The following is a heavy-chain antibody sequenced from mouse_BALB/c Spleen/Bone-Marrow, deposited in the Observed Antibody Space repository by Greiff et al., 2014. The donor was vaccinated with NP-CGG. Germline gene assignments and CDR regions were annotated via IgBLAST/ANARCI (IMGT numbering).Heavy chain of an antibody. J-gene: IGHJ4*01. Sequence: VQLKESGAELVKPGASVKLSCTASGFNIKDTYIHWVKQRPEQGLEWIGRIDPANGNTKYDPKFQGKTTITADTSSKTAYLQISSLTSKDTAVYYCARRLRSAMDYWGQGTSVTVSS. D-gene: IGHD1-1*01. CDR3: ARRLRSAMDY. V-gene: IGHV14-3*02. CDR1: GFNIKDTY. CDR2: IDPANGNT.